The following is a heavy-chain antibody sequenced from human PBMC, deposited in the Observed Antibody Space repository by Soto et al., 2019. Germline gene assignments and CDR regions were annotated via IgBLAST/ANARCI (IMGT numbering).Heavy chain of an antibody. Sequence: PAETLSLTCAVSGYSISSGYYWGWIRQPPGKGLEWIGSIYHIGSTYYNPSLKSRVTISVDTSKNQFSLKLNPVTAADTAVYYCARVRVAVAGYFDYWGQGTLVTVSS. D-gene: IGHD6-19*01. J-gene: IGHJ4*02. CDR3: ARVRVAVAGYFDY. CDR2: IYHIGST. V-gene: IGHV4-38-2*01. CDR1: GYSISSGYY.